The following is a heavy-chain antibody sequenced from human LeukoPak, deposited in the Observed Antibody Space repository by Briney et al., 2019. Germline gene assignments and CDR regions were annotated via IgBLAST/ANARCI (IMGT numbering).Heavy chain of an antibody. V-gene: IGHV1-8*01. CDR2: MNPNSGNT. J-gene: IGHJ6*03. D-gene: IGHD3-3*01. Sequence: SVKVSCKASGYTFTSYDINGVRQPTGQGLEWMGWMNPNSGNTGYAQKFQGRVTMTRNTSITTAYMELSSLRSEDTAVYYCARGVERTIFGVVIPVPYYYYMDVWGKGTTVTVSS. CDR1: GYTFTSYD. CDR3: ARGVERTIFGVVIPVPYYYYMDV.